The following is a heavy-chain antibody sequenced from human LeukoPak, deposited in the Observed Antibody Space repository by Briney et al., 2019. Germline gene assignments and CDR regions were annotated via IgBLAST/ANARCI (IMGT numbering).Heavy chain of an antibody. D-gene: IGHD1-14*01. Sequence: PGRSLRLSCAASGLTFSSYGMHWVRQAPGKGLEWVAVIWYDGSNKYYADSVKGRFTISRDNSKNTLYLQMNSLRAEDTAVYYCARAEMTRYYFDDWGQGTLVTVSS. CDR1: GLTFSSYG. CDR2: IWYDGSNK. J-gene: IGHJ4*02. V-gene: IGHV3-33*01. CDR3: ARAEMTRYYFDD.